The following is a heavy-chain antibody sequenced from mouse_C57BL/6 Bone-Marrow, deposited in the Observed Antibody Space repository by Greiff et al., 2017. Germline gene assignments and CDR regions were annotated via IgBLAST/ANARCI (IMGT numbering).Heavy chain of an antibody. CDR1: GYTFTSYW. D-gene: IGHD2-4*01. CDR2: IYPGSGST. J-gene: IGHJ3*01. CDR3: ARGDYDLFAY. Sequence: QVQLKQPGAELVKPGASVKMSCKASGYTFTSYWITWVKQRPGQGLEWIGDIYPGSGSTNYNEKFKSKATLTVDTSSSTAYMQLSSLSSEDSAVYYCARGDYDLFAYWGQGTLVTVSA. V-gene: IGHV1-55*01.